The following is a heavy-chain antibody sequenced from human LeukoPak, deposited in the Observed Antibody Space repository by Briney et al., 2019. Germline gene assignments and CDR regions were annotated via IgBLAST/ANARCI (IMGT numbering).Heavy chain of an antibody. V-gene: IGHV3-7*01. CDR3: ARDQRGYSGYDREYYYYYGMDV. D-gene: IGHD5-12*01. CDR2: IKQDGSEK. CDR1: GFTFSSYW. Sequence: PGGSLRLSCAASGFTFSSYWMSWVRQAPGKGLEWVANIKQDGSEKYYVDSAKGRFTISRDNAKNSLYLQMNSLRAEDTAVYYCARDQRGYSGYDREYYYYYGMDVWGQGTTVTVSS. J-gene: IGHJ6*02.